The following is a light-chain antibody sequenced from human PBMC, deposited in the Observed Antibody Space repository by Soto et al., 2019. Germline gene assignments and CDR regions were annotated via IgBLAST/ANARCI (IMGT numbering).Light chain of an antibody. CDR2: GAS. V-gene: IGKV3-15*01. J-gene: IGKJ2*01. CDR3: QQYNNWLL. Sequence: EIVMTQSPATLSVSPGETATLSCRASQSVSSNLAWYQQKPGQAPRLLIYGASTRATAIPARFSGSGSGTEFTLTISSLQSEDFAVYYCQQYNNWLLFGQGTKLEIK. CDR1: QSVSSN.